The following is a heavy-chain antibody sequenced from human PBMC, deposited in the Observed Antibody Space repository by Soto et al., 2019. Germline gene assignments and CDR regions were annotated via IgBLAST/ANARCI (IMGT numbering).Heavy chain of an antibody. V-gene: IGHV3-64*01. J-gene: IGHJ3*02. CDR3: AREWATYYYDSSGYGQGDAFDI. Sequence: PGGSLRLSCAASGFTFSSYAMHWVRQALGKGLEYVSAISSNGGSTYYANSVKGRFTISRDNSKNTLYLQMGSLRAEDMAVYYCAREWATYYYDSSGYGQGDAFDIWGQGTMVTVSS. CDR2: ISSNGGST. D-gene: IGHD3-22*01. CDR1: GFTFSSYA.